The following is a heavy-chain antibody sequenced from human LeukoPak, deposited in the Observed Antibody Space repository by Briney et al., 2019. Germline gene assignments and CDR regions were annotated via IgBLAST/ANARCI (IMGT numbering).Heavy chain of an antibody. D-gene: IGHD3-9*01. Sequence: SETLSLTCAVYGGSFSGYYWSWIRQPPGKGLEWIGEINHSGSTNYNPSLKSRVTISVDTSKNQFSLKLSSVTAADTAVYYCARANILTGYYLFHLPLLGITFDYWGQGTLVTVSS. CDR2: INHSGST. CDR1: GGSFSGYY. V-gene: IGHV4-34*01. J-gene: IGHJ4*02. CDR3: ARANILTGYYLFHLPLLGITFDY.